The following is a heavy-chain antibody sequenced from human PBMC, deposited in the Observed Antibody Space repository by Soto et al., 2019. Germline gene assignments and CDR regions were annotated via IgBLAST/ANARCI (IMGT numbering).Heavy chain of an antibody. J-gene: IGHJ4*02. CDR2: IWYDGSNK. Sequence: QVQLVESGGGVVQPGRSLRLSCAASGFTFSSYGMHWVRQAPGKGLEWVAVIWYDGSNKYYADSVKGRFTISRDNSKNTLYLQMNSLRAEDTAVYYCARADFVFGGSGSYLLGYFDYWGQGTLVTVSS. V-gene: IGHV3-33*01. CDR1: GFTFSSYG. CDR3: ARADFVFGGSGSYLLGYFDY. D-gene: IGHD3-10*01.